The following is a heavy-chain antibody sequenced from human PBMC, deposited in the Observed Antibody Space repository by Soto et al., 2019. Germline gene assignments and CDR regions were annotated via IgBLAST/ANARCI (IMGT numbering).Heavy chain of an antibody. V-gene: IGHV1-18*01. D-gene: IGHD3-10*01. CDR3: ARGVGSGTYYNQYNWFDP. J-gene: IGHJ5*02. CDR1: GYTFTDYG. CDR2: INTYSGQT. Sequence: ASVKVSCKASGYTFTDYGVSWVRQAPGQGLEWMGWINTYSGQTNYAQKVQGRVFMTTDTSTATAYMELRSLNSDDTAVYYCARGVGSGTYYNQYNWFDPWGQGTLVTVSS.